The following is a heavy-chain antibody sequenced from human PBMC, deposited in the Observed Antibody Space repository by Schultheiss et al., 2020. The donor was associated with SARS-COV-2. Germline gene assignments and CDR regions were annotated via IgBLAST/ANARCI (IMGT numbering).Heavy chain of an antibody. D-gene: IGHD3-22*01. CDR1: GASFSGYY. J-gene: IGHJ4*02. CDR3: TRLDYYDNSGYYYVFDY. V-gene: IGHV4-31*01. Sequence: SETLSLTCAVYGASFSGYYWSWIRQHPEKGLEWIGYIYYSGITYYNPSLKSLVTISVDTSKNQFSLKLSSVTAADTAVYYCTRLDYYDNSGYYYVFDYWGQGTLVTVSS. CDR2: IYYSGIT.